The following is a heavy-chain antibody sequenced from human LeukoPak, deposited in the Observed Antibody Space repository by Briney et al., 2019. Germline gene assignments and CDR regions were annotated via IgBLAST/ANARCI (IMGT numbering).Heavy chain of an antibody. CDR2: INHSGST. CDR1: GGSFSGYY. CDR3: ARFRASSSWYYYYMDV. V-gene: IGHV4-34*01. J-gene: IGHJ6*03. Sequence: NPSETLSLTCAVYGGSFSGYYWSWIRQPPGKGLEWIGEINHSGSTNYNPSLKSRVTISVDTSKNQFSLKLSSVTAADTAVYYCARFRASSSWYYYYMDVWGKGTTVTISS. D-gene: IGHD6-13*01.